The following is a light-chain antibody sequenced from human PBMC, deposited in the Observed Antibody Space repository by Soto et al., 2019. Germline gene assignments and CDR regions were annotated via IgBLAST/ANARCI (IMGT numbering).Light chain of an antibody. CDR3: QQVESYPST. CDR2: RAS. CDR1: QDIGTW. J-gene: IGKJ5*01. V-gene: IGKV1-5*03. Sequence: DIQMTQSPSTLSASVGDRVTITCRASQDIGTWLAWYQQKPEKAPKVLIYRASNLQSGVPSRFSGSGSGTEFSLTINSLQADDFATYYCQQVESYPSTFGGGTRLEIK.